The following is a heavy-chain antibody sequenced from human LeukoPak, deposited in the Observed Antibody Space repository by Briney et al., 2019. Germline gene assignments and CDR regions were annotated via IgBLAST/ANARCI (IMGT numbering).Heavy chain of an antibody. Sequence: PGGSLRLSCAASGFTFSSYAMSWVRQAPGKGLEWVSAIRGSGGSTYCGSSVKGGFTICRDNTKNALYLQMNSLRAEDTAVYYCAKKFGYSSSWRGYYFDYWGQGTLVTVSS. CDR1: GFTFSSYA. J-gene: IGHJ4*02. D-gene: IGHD6-13*01. V-gene: IGHV3-23*01. CDR2: IRGSGGST. CDR3: AKKFGYSSSWRGYYFDY.